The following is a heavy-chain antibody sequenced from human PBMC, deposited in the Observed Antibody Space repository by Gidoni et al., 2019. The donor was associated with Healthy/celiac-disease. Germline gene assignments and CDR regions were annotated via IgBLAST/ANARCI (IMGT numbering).Heavy chain of an antibody. J-gene: IGHJ5*02. V-gene: IGHV4-34*01. Sequence: QVQLQQWGAGLLKPSETLSLTCAVYGGSFSGYYWSWIRQPPGKGLEWIGEINHSGSTNYNPSLKSRVTISVDTSKNQFSLKLSSVTAADTAVYYCARGGAGVSAAHNWFDPWGQGTLVTVSS. CDR3: ARGGAGVSAAHNWFDP. CDR1: GGSFSGYY. CDR2: INHSGST. D-gene: IGHD2-15*01.